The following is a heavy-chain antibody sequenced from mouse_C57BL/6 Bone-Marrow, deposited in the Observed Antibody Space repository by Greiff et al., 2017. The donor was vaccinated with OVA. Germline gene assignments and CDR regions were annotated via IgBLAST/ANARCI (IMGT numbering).Heavy chain of an antibody. D-gene: IGHD1-1*01. Sequence: QVQLQQPGAELVMPGASVKLSCKASGYTFTSYWMPWVKQRPGQGLEWIGEIDPSDSYTNYNQKFKGKSTLTVDKSSSTAYMQLSSLTSEDSAVYYCARRGDYYGSRAMDYWGQGTSVTVSS. CDR3: ARRGDYYGSRAMDY. J-gene: IGHJ4*01. CDR2: IDPSDSYT. V-gene: IGHV1-69*01. CDR1: GYTFTSYW.